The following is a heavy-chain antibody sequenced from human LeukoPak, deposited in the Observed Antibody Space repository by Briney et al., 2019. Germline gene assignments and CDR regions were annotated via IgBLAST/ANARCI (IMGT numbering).Heavy chain of an antibody. J-gene: IGHJ4*02. D-gene: IGHD1-26*01. V-gene: IGHV4-59*08. Sequence: SETLSLTCTVSGGSISSYYWSWIRQPPGKGLWWIGDIYYGGSTNYNPSLKSRVTISVDTSKNQFSLRLSSVTAADTAVYYSARLASGSYGPLTPFDYWGQGTLVTVSS. CDR1: GGSISSYY. CDR2: IYYGGST. CDR3: ARLASGSYGPLTPFDY.